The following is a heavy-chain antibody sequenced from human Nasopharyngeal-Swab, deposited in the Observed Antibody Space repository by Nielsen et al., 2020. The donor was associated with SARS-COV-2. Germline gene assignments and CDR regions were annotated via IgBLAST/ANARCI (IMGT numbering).Heavy chain of an antibody. V-gene: IGHV4-30-4*01. J-gene: IGHJ6*02. Sequence: WIRQPPGKGLEWIGYIYYSGSTYYNPSLKSRVTISVDTSKNQFSLKPSSVTAADTAVYYCARDAAGYCSSTSCYAGTGMDVWGQGTTVTVSS. CDR2: IYYSGST. D-gene: IGHD2-2*01. CDR3: ARDAAGYCSSTSCYAGTGMDV.